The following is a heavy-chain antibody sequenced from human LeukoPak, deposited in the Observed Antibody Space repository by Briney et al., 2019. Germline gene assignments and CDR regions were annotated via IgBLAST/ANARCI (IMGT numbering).Heavy chain of an antibody. J-gene: IGHJ6*03. V-gene: IGHV3-21*01. CDR1: GFTFSSYS. D-gene: IGHD3-10*01. CDR3: ARGLRSPTGFGELLDDPFDYYSYYMDV. Sequence: PGGSLRLSCAASGFTFSSYSMNWVRQAPGKGLEWVSSISSSSSYIYYADSVKGRFTISRDNAKNSLYLQMNSLRAEDTAVYSCARGLRSPTGFGELLDDPFDYYSYYMDVWGKGTTVTISS. CDR2: ISSSSSYI.